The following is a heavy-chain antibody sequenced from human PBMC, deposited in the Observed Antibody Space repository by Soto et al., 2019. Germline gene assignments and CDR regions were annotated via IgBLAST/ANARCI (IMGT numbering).Heavy chain of an antibody. Sequence: GESLKISCKGSGYSFTGYWISWVRQMPGKGLEWMGRIDPSDSYTNYSPSFQGHVTISADKSISTAYLQWSSLKASDTAMYYCARHVNKRHDIAARPKHYYYGMDVWGQGTTVTVSS. CDR1: GYSFTGYW. CDR3: ARHVNKRHDIAARPKHYYYGMDV. CDR2: IDPSDSYT. V-gene: IGHV5-10-1*01. J-gene: IGHJ6*02. D-gene: IGHD6-6*01.